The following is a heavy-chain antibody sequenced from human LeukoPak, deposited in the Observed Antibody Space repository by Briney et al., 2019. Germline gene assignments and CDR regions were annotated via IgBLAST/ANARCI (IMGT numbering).Heavy chain of an antibody. CDR1: GFTVSSNY. V-gene: IGHV3-66*01. D-gene: IGHD3-22*01. CDR2: IYSGGST. J-gene: IGHJ4*02. Sequence: GGSLRLSCAASGFTVSSNYMSWVRQAPGKGLEWVSVIYSGGSTYYADSVKGRFTISRDSSKNTLYLQMNSLRAEDTAVYYCARDDYYDSSGHYFWGQGTLVTVSS. CDR3: ARDDYYDSSGHYF.